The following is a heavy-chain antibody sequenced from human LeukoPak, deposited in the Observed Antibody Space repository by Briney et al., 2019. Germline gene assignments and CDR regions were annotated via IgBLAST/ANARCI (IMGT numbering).Heavy chain of an antibody. CDR1: GGSISSSSYY. CDR2: IYYSGST. J-gene: IGHJ4*02. CDR3: AKAGGVYCSSTSCYVS. Sequence: SETLSLTCTVSGGSISSSSYYWGWIRQPPGKGLESIGSIYYSGSTYYNPSLMSRVTISVDTSKNQFSMKLSSVTAADTAVYYCAKAGGVYCSSTSCYVSWGQGTLVTVSS. D-gene: IGHD2-2*01. V-gene: IGHV4-39*01.